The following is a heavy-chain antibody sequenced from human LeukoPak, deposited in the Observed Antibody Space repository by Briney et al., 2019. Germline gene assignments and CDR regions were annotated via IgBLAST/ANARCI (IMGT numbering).Heavy chain of an antibody. V-gene: IGHV4-61*02. CDR2: IYTSGST. Sequence: SETLSLTCTVSGGSISSGSYYWSWIRQPAGKGLEWIGRIYTSGSTNYNPSLKSRVTISLDTSKNQFSLKLSSVTAADTAVYYCARGGIAPRGCPRIWGQGTLVTVSS. D-gene: IGHD6-13*01. J-gene: IGHJ4*02. CDR3: ARGGIAPRGCPRI. CDR1: GGSISSGSYY.